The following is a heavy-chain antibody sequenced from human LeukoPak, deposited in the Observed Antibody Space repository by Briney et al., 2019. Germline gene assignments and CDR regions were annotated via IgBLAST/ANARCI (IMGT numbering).Heavy chain of an antibody. V-gene: IGHV4-38-2*01. CDR3: AGPLIAAAGPDAFDI. CDR1: GGSFSGYY. D-gene: IGHD6-13*01. J-gene: IGHJ3*02. Sequence: PSETLSLTCAVSGGSFSGYYWGWIRQPPGKGLEWIGSIYHSGGTYYKPSLKSRVTISVDTSKNQFSLKLSSVTAADTAVYYCAGPLIAAAGPDAFDIWGQGTMVTVSS. CDR2: IYHSGGT.